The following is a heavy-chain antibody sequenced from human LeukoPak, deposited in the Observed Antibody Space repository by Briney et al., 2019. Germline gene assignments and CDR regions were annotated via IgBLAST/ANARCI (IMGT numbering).Heavy chain of an antibody. Sequence: ASVKVSCKASGYTFTSYGISWVRQAPGQGLEWMGWISAYNGNTNYAQKLQGRVTMTTDTSTSTAYMELRSLRSDDTAVYYCARGDCSGGSCYWGYYYGMDVWGQGTTVTVSS. V-gene: IGHV1-18*01. CDR3: ARGDCSGGSCYWGYYYGMDV. J-gene: IGHJ6*02. CDR2: ISAYNGNT. CDR1: GYTFTSYG. D-gene: IGHD2-15*01.